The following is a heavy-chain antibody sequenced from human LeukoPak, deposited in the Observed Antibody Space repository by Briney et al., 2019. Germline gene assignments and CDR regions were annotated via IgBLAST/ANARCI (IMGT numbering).Heavy chain of an antibody. CDR2: IIPIFGTA. D-gene: IGHD3-9*01. CDR3: ARNDILTGNNWFDP. CDR1: GGTFSSYA. Sequence: ASVTVSCKASGGTFSSYAISWVRQAPGQGLEWMGGIIPIFGTANYAQKFQGRVTITADKSTSTAYMELSSLRSEDTAVYYCARNDILTGNNWFDPWGQGTLVTVSS. J-gene: IGHJ5*02. V-gene: IGHV1-69*06.